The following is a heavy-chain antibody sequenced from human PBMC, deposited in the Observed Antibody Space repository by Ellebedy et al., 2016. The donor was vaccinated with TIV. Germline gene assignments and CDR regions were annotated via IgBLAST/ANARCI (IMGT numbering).Heavy chain of an antibody. D-gene: IGHD1-14*01. CDR2: IDLSDSET. CDR1: AYSFINYW. CDR3: AKLGHRATPDDS. Sequence: GESLKISCQGSAYSFINYWIVWVRQMPGRGLEWMGLIDLSDSETRYSTSFQGQVTISADRSVTTAYLHFNSLKPSDTAVYYCAKLGHRATPDDSWGQGTLVTVSS. V-gene: IGHV5-51*01. J-gene: IGHJ4*02.